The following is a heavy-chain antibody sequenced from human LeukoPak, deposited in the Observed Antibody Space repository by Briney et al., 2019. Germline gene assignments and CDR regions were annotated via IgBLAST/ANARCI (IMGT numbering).Heavy chain of an antibody. D-gene: IGHD6-13*01. CDR3: ATYSAAGRTYYFDY. Sequence: ASVKVSCKASGYSFSNYGITWVRQAPGQGLEWMGWISPYNGNTNYAQKLQGRVTMTRDTSTSTAYMELRSLRSDDTAVYYCATYSAAGRTYYFDYWGQGALVTVSS. J-gene: IGHJ4*02. V-gene: IGHV1-18*01. CDR2: ISPYNGNT. CDR1: GYSFSNYG.